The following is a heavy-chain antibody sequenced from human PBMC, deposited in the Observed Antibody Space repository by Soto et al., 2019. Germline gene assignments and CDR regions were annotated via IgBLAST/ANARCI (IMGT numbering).Heavy chain of an antibody. CDR2: IYYSGST. D-gene: IGHD1-20*01. V-gene: IGHV4-31*03. CDR3: ARVRGRNTWNHYYYGMDV. J-gene: IGHJ6*02. Sequence: SETLSLTCTVSGGSISSGGYYGTWIRQHPVKGLEWIGYIYYSGSTYYNPSLKSRVTISVDKSKNQFSLKLSSVTAADTAVYYCARVRGRNTWNHYYYGMDVWGQGTTVT. CDR1: GGSISSGGYY.